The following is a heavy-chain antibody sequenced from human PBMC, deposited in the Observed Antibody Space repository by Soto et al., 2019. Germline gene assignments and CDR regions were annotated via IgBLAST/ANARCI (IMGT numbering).Heavy chain of an antibody. V-gene: IGHV3-30*18. Sequence: QVPLVESGGGVVQPGRPLRLSCAASGFTFSSYGVHWVGKAPGKGLEWVAFISYDGSYKFYADSVKGRFTISRDNSKNTLYLQMNSLRAEDTAVYSCAKDLTNSWSWDYWGQGTLVTVSS. J-gene: IGHJ4*02. CDR1: GFTFSSYG. CDR3: AKDLTNSWSWDY. CDR2: ISYDGSYK. D-gene: IGHD6-13*01.